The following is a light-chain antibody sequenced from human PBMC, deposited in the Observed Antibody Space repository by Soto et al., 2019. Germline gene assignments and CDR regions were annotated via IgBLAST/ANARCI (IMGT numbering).Light chain of an antibody. J-gene: IGKJ1*01. V-gene: IGKV1-5*01. Sequence: DIHMTQSPSSVSAPVLDIGTICFRASQSISSYLNWYQQKPGKAPKVLIYDASNLESGVPSRFSGSGSGTEFTLTISSLQTDDFATYYCQQYKSYWTFGQGTKVDIK. CDR1: QSISSY. CDR2: DAS. CDR3: QQYKSYWT.